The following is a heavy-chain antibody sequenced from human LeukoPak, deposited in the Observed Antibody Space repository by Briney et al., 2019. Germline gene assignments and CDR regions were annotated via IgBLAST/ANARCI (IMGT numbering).Heavy chain of an antibody. D-gene: IGHD7-27*01. Sequence: GGSLRLSCADSGFTFSSYSMNWVRQAPGRGLEWVSFITSSSGTIYYADSVKGRFTISRDNSKNTLYLQMNSLRAEDTAVYYCAKDLNWGGRWGQGTLVTVSS. CDR3: AKDLNWGGR. V-gene: IGHV3-48*01. CDR1: GFTFSSYS. CDR2: ITSSSGTI. J-gene: IGHJ4*02.